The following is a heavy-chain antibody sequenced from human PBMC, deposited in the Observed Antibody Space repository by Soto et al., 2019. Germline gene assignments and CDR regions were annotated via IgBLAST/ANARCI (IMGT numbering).Heavy chain of an antibody. CDR2: INPSGGST. V-gene: IGHV1-46*01. Sequence: GASVKVSCKASGYTFTTYYMHWVRPAPGQGLEWMGIINPSGGSTSYAQKFQGRVTMTRDTSTSTVYMELSSLRSEDTAVYYCARVSCSGGSCYSATVDYYYYGMDVWGQGTTVTVSS. J-gene: IGHJ6*02. D-gene: IGHD2-15*01. CDR3: ARVSCSGGSCYSATVDYYYYGMDV. CDR1: GYTFTTYY.